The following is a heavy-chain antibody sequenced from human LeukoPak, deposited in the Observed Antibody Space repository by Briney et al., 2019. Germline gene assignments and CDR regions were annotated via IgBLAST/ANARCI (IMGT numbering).Heavy chain of an antibody. D-gene: IGHD3-22*01. CDR3: ARSLYYYDSSGYHF. Sequence: SEILSFTCTVSGGSISSSSYYWGWIRQPPGKGLEWTGSIYYSGSTYYNPSLKSRVTISVDTSKHQFSMKLSSVPAADTAVYYCARSLYYYDSSGYHFWGQGTLVTVSS. CDR2: IYYSGST. CDR1: GGSISSSSYY. V-gene: IGHV4-39*01. J-gene: IGHJ4*02.